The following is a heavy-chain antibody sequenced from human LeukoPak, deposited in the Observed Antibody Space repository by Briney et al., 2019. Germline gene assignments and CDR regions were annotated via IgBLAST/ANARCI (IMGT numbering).Heavy chain of an antibody. CDR3: ARQGDYDSGSSVAHWFDP. V-gene: IGHV3-23*01. CDR1: GFTFSSYA. Sequence: GGSLRLSCVASGFTFSSYAMSWVRQAPGKGLEWVSAISSDTFYTYYTDSVQGRCTISRDNSKNTLYLQMNSLRAEDTAVYYCARQGDYDSGSSVAHWFDPWGQGTLVTVSS. J-gene: IGHJ5*02. CDR2: ISSDTFYT. D-gene: IGHD3-10*01.